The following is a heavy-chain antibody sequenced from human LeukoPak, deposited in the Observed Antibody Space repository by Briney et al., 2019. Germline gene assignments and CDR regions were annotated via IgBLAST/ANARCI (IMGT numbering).Heavy chain of an antibody. Sequence: GGSLRLSCVSSGFTFSSYSMNWVRQAPGRGLEWVSYISSSSSAIYYADSVKGRFTISRDNAKNSLYLHMSSLRVEDTAVYHCARDDVRSLYYYYGMDVWGQGTTVTVSS. CDR2: ISSSSSAI. CDR1: GFTFSSYS. J-gene: IGHJ6*02. V-gene: IGHV3-48*01. CDR3: ARDDVRSLYYYYGMDV.